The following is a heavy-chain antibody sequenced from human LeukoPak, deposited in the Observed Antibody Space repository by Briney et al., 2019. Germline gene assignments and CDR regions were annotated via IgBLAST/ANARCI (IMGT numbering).Heavy chain of an antibody. CDR2: IYYSGST. Sequence: PSETLSLTCTVSGGSISSSSYYWGWIRQPPGKGLEWIGSIYYSGSTYYNPSLKSRVTISVDTSKNQFSLKLSSVTAADTAVYYCASCYGDPVWYFDLWGRGTLVTVSS. J-gene: IGHJ2*01. CDR1: GGSISSSSYY. D-gene: IGHD4-17*01. CDR3: ASCYGDPVWYFDL. V-gene: IGHV4-39*01.